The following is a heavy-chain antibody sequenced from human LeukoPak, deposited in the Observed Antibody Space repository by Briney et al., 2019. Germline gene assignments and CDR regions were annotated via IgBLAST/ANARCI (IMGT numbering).Heavy chain of an antibody. V-gene: IGHV3-30*14. D-gene: IGHD6-6*01. Sequence: GGSLRLSCAASGFSFSLYNMNWVRQAPGKGLEWVAVISYDGSNKYYADSVKGRFTISRDNSKNTLYLQMNSLRAEDTAVYYCAAYSSCDYWGQGTLVTVSS. CDR2: ISYDGSNK. J-gene: IGHJ4*02. CDR3: AAYSSCDY. CDR1: GFSFSLYN.